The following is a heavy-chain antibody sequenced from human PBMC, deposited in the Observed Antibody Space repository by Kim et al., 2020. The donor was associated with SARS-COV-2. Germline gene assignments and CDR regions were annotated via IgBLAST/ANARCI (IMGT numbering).Heavy chain of an antibody. J-gene: IGHJ4*02. D-gene: IGHD4-17*01. CDR2: ISYDGSNK. CDR3: ARFYGGNSPFDY. CDR1: GFTFSSYA. V-gene: IGHV3-30*04. Sequence: GGSLRLSCAASGFTFSSYAMHWVRQAPGKGLEWVAVISYDGSNKYYADSVKGRFTISRDNSKNTLYLQMNSLRAEDTAVYYCARFYGGNSPFDYWGQGTLVSVSS.